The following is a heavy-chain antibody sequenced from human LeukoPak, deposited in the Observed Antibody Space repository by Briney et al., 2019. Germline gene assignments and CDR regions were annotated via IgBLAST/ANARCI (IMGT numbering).Heavy chain of an antibody. CDR2: IYSGGST. V-gene: IGHV3-66*01. CDR1: GFTVSSNY. Sequence: GSLRLSCAASGFTVSSNYMSWVRQAPGKGLEWVSVIYSGGSTYYADSVKGRFTISRDNSKNTLYLQMNSLRAEDTAVYYCARDLARSSGWHLPYFDYWGQGTLVTVSS. CDR3: ARDLARSSGWHLPYFDY. D-gene: IGHD6-19*01. J-gene: IGHJ4*02.